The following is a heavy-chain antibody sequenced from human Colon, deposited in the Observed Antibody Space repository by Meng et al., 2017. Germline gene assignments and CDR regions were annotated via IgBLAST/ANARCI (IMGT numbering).Heavy chain of an antibody. J-gene: IGHJ4*02. CDR2: IYYSGST. CDR3: ARFYGSGTFEVHDY. Sequence: QEPGPALVRPSQTLSLTCTVSGGSTCSGDYYWSWIRQPPGEGLEWIGNIYYSGSTYSNALLKSQVTISIDTSKNQFSLKLSSVTAADTAVYYCARFYGSGTFEVHDYWGQGTLVTVSS. CDR1: GGSTCSGDYY. D-gene: IGHD3-10*01. V-gene: IGHV4-30-4*01.